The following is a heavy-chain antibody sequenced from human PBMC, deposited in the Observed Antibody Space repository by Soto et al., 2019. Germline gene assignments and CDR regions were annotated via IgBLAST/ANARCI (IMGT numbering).Heavy chain of an antibody. CDR3: AKGIPDTGGYYYYSMDV. V-gene: IGHV3-23*01. J-gene: IGHJ6*02. Sequence: PGGSLRLSCAASGFTFSSYAMGWVRQAPGKGLDWVSVISGSGGITYSADSVKGRFTISRDNSKNILCLQMNSLRAEDTAVYYCAKGIPDTGGYYYYSMDVCGQGNAVTVSS. CDR2: ISGSGGIT. D-gene: IGHD5-18*01. CDR1: GFTFSSYA.